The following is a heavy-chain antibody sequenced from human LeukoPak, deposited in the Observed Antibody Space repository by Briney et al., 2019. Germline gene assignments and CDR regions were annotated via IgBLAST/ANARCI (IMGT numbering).Heavy chain of an antibody. J-gene: IGHJ4*02. CDR2: IWYDGSNK. CDR1: GFTFSSYG. V-gene: IGHV3-33*01. D-gene: IGHD2-15*01. Sequence: AGGSLRLSCAASGFTFSSYGMHWVRQAPGKGLEWVAVIWYDGSNKYYADSVKGRFTISRDNSKNTLYLQMNSLRAEGRAVYYCARDENSGVVLNWGQGTLVTVSS. CDR3: ARDENSGVVLN.